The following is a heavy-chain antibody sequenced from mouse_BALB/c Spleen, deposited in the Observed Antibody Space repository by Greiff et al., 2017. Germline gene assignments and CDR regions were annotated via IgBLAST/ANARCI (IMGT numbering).Heavy chain of an antibody. CDR2: ISSGGST. Sequence: EVMLVESGGGLVKPGGSLKLSCAASGFTFSSYAMSWVRQTPEKRLEWVASISSGGSTYYPDSVKGRFTISRDNARNILYLQMSSLRSEDTAMYYCARDGSSYDWYVDVWGAGTTVTVSS. CDR3: ARDGSSYDWYVDV. CDR1: GFTFSSYA. J-gene: IGHJ1*01. V-gene: IGHV5-6-5*01. D-gene: IGHD1-1*01.